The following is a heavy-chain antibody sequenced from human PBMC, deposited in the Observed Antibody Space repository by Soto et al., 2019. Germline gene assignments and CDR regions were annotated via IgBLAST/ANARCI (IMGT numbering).Heavy chain of an antibody. J-gene: IGHJ4*02. D-gene: IGHD3-16*02. Sequence: EVQLVESGGGLVQPGRSLRLSCAASGFTFDDYAMHWVRQAPGKGLEWVSGISWNSGSIGSADSVKGRFTISRDNAKDYLYLQMNSWRAEDTAVYYCAKDSVGYTPYYLDYWGQGTLVTVSS. CDR2: ISWNSGSI. CDR1: GFTFDDYA. V-gene: IGHV3-9*01. CDR3: AKDSVGYTPYYLDY.